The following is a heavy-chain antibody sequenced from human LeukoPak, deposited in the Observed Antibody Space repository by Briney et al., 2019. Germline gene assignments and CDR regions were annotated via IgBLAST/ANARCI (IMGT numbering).Heavy chain of an antibody. CDR2: IIPIFGTA. D-gene: IGHD5-18*01. CDR1: GGTFSSYA. Sequence: GASVKVSCKASGGTFSSYAISWVRQAPGQGLEWMGRIIPIFGTANYAQKFQGRVTITTDESMSTAYMELSSLRSEDTAVYYCARDGRGYSYGYLDYWGQGTLVTVSS. CDR3: ARDGRGYSYGYLDY. J-gene: IGHJ4*02. V-gene: IGHV1-69*05.